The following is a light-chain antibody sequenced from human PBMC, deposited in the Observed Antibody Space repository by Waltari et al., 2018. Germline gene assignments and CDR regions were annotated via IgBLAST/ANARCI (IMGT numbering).Light chain of an antibody. CDR2: SNN. V-gene: IGLV1-44*01. CDR1: SSNIGSNT. CDR3: AAWDDSLNGPV. J-gene: IGLJ2*01. Sequence: QSVLTQPPSASGTPWQRVTIPCSGSSSNIGSNTVNWYQQLPGTAPKLLLYSNNQRPSGVPDRFSGSKSGTSASLAISGLQSEDEADYYCAAWDDSLNGPVFVGGTKLTVL.